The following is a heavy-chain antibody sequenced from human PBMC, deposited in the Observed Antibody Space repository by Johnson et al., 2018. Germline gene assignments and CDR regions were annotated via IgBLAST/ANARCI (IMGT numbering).Heavy chain of an antibody. CDR2: IWYDGSNK. Sequence: QVQLGQSGGGVVQPGRSLRLCCAASGFTFSSYGLHWVRQAPGKGLEWVAVIWYDGSNKYYADSVKGRFTFSRDNSKNTLYLQRNSLRAEDTAVYYCARDRWAVGEYFQHWGQGTLVTVSS. V-gene: IGHV3-33*01. J-gene: IGHJ1*01. CDR1: GFTFSSYG. CDR3: ARDRWAVGEYFQH. D-gene: IGHD4-23*01.